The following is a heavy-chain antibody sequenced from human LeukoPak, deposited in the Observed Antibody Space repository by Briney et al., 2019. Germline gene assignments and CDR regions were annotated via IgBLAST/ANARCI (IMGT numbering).Heavy chain of an antibody. J-gene: IGHJ6*02. CDR3: XXXXXXXXXXXXXSDYYYGMDV. CDR1: GFTFSSYA. CDR2: ISGSGGST. D-gene: IGHD2-15*01. Sequence: PGGSLRLSCAASGFTFSSYAMSWVRQAPGKGLEWVSAISGSGGSTYYADSVKGRFTISRDNSKNTLYLQMNSLRAEDPAVYYCXXXXXXXXXXXXXSDYYYGMDVWGQGTTVTVSS. V-gene: IGHV3-23*01.